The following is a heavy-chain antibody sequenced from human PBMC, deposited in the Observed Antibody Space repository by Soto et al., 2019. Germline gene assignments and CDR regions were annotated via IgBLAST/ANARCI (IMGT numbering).Heavy chain of an antibody. D-gene: IGHD3-22*01. J-gene: IGHJ4*02. Sequence: QVELVQSGAEVKKPGSSVKVSCKASGDTFDIYGFNWVRQAPGEGLEWMGVIIPIFETAVYAQKFQGRVSITADKSTSTAYMELGSLTSEDTAVYYCARGGIHFADSSGHAFDSWGQGTLISVTS. CDR3: ARGGIHFADSSGHAFDS. CDR1: GDTFDIYG. V-gene: IGHV1-69*06. CDR2: IIPIFETA.